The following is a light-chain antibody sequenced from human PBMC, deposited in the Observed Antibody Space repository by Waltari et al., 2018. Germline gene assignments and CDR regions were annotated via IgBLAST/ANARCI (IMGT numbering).Light chain of an antibody. V-gene: IGLV1-44*01. CDR2: NDY. J-gene: IGLJ3*02. Sequence: QSLLSQPPSASGTPGQWVTISCFGSNSNIGRNVVSWYQQLPRTAPKLRIYNDYQRPSGGPDRFAASKSGTSASLAIGGIQSEDETDYYCASWDDSLKAWVFGGGTKLTVL. CDR1: NSNIGRNV. CDR3: ASWDDSLKAWV.